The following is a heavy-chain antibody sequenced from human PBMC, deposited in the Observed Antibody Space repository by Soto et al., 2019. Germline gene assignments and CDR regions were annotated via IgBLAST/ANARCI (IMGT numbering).Heavy chain of an antibody. V-gene: IGHV3-23*01. Sequence: EVQLLESGGGLVQPGGSLRLSCAASGFTFSSYAMSWVRQAPGKGLEWVSAISGSGGSTYYADSVKGRFTISRDNSKNTLYLKMNGLRAEDTAVYYCAKLGGGGYCTNGVCNNNYMDVG. J-gene: IGHJ6*03. CDR1: GFTFSSYA. CDR2: ISGSGGST. CDR3: AKLGGGGYCTNGVCNNNYMDV. D-gene: IGHD2-8*01.